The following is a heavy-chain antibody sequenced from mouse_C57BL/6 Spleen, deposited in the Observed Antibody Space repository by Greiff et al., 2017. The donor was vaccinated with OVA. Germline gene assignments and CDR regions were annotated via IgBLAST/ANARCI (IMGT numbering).Heavy chain of an antibody. Sequence: QVQLQQPGAELVKPGASVKMSCKASGYTFTSYWITWVKQRPGQGLEWIGDIYPGSGSTNYNEKFKSKATLTVDTSSSTAYMQLSSLTSEDSAVYCCTRWDGNYSAWFAYWGQGTLVTVSA. CDR2: IYPGSGST. D-gene: IGHD2-1*01. CDR1: GYTFTSYW. CDR3: TRWDGNYSAWFAY. J-gene: IGHJ3*01. V-gene: IGHV1-55*01.